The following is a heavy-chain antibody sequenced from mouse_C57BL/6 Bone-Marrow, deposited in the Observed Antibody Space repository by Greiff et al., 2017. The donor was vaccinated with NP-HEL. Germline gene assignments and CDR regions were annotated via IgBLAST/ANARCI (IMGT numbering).Heavy chain of an antibody. CDR1: GFNIKDDY. V-gene: IGHV14-4*01. CDR2: IDPDNGDT. D-gene: IGHD2-3*01. CDR3: ANMEMDWYFDV. J-gene: IGHJ1*03. Sequence: SGAELVRPGASVKLSCTASGFNIKDDYMHWVKQRPEQGLEWIGWIDPDNGDTEYASKFQGKATITADTSSNTAYLQLSSLTTEDSAIYYCANMEMDWYFDVWGTGTTVTVSS.